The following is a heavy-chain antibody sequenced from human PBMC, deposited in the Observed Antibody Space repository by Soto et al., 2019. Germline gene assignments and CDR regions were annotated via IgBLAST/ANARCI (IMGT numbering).Heavy chain of an antibody. V-gene: IGHV4-34*12. J-gene: IGHJ4*01. D-gene: IGHD3-22*01. CDR3: ARPHYDSNTFYYFFDY. CDR2: IFHGGST. CDR1: GGSFSGYF. Sequence: SAPLSLTRAVYGGSFSGYFWRWNRQPAGRGLEWIGEIFHGGSTNYSPALKSRVAISVDTSKNQLSLELSAVTAADTAVYYCARPHYDSNTFYYFFDYWGHGTLVTV.